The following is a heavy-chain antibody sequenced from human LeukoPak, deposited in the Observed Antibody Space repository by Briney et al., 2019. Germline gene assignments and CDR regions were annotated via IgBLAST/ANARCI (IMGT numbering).Heavy chain of an antibody. CDR3: ARGGYGTGIDY. CDR2: VDNGGSGR. V-gene: IGHV3-74*03. Sequence: PGGSLRLSCAASGLTFSNYWMHWVRHAPGKGLVWVSYVDNGGSGREYADSVKGRFTIFRDNVKSMVYLQMNSLRAEDTAVYYCARGGYGTGIDYWGQGTLVTVSS. D-gene: IGHD2-8*02. J-gene: IGHJ4*02. CDR1: GLTFSNYW.